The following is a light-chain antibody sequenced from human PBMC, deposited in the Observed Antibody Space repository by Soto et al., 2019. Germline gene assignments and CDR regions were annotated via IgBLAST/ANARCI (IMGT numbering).Light chain of an antibody. CDR3: QDASTLPWT. CDR2: GAS. Sequence: EIVMTQSPATLSVSPGERATLSCRASQSVSSNLAWFQQKPGQAPRLLIYGASTRDTGISARFSGSGSGTEFTLTISSLQSGDCAVYYCQDASTLPWTFGQGTKVDIK. J-gene: IGKJ1*01. V-gene: IGKV3-15*01. CDR1: QSVSSN.